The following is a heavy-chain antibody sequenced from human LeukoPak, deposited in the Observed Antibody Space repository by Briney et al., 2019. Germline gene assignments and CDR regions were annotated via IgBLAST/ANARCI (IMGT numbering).Heavy chain of an antibody. D-gene: IGHD2-15*01. Sequence: GGSLRLSCAASGFSFSSHWMTWVRQAPGKGLEWVASIKEDGHERYYVDSVRGRFTVSRDNAKNSLYLQMISLRVEDTAVYYCARVFVVEAAPPLYDAFDVWGQGTVVTVSS. J-gene: IGHJ3*01. CDR1: GFSFSSHW. V-gene: IGHV3-7*01. CDR2: IKEDGHER. CDR3: ARVFVVEAAPPLYDAFDV.